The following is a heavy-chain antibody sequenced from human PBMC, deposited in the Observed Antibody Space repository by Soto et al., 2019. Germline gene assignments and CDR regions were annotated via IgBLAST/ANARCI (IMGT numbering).Heavy chain of an antibody. J-gene: IGHJ4*02. CDR3: ARTIYITSSGY. V-gene: IGHV3-74*01. CDR2: INSDGSST. Sequence: EVQLVESGGGLVQPGGSLRLSCAASGFTFSSYWMHWVRQAPGKGLVWVSRINSDGSSTSYADSVKGRSNISRDNAKNTVNLQMVSLRAEDTAVYYCARTIYITSSGYWGQGTLVTVSS. D-gene: IGHD6-6*01. CDR1: GFTFSSYW.